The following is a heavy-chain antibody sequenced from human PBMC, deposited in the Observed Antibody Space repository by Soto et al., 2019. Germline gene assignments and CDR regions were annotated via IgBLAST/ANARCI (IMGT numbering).Heavy chain of an antibody. Sequence: ASVKVSCKASGGTFSSYAISWVRQAPGQGLEWMGGIIPIFGTANYAQKFQGRVTITADESTSTAYMELSSLRSEDTAVYYCARAPVIYDFWSGYYDYWGQGTLVTVSS. CDR1: GGTFSSYA. D-gene: IGHD3-3*01. CDR3: ARAPVIYDFWSGYYDY. CDR2: IIPIFGTA. V-gene: IGHV1-69*13. J-gene: IGHJ4*02.